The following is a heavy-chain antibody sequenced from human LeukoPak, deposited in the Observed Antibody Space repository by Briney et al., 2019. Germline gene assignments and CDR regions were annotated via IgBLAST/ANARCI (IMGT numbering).Heavy chain of an antibody. V-gene: IGHV4-59*01. Sequence: SETLSLTCTVSGGSISSYYWSWIRQPPGKGLEWIGYIYYSGSTNYNPSLKSRVTISVDTSKNQFSLKLSSVTAADTAVYYCARGVPYPASQRLAVAGVEILDYWGQGTLVTVSS. CDR3: ARGVPYPASQRLAVAGVEILDY. J-gene: IGHJ4*02. CDR2: IYYSGST. D-gene: IGHD6-19*01. CDR1: GGSISSYY.